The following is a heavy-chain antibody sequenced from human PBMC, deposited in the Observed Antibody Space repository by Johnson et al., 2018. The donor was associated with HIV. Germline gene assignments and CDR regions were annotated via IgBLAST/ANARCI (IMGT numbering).Heavy chain of an antibody. CDR2: ISSSGSTI. CDR1: GFTFSSYW. CDR3: ARIPGSGWEHDAFDI. D-gene: IGHD6-19*01. J-gene: IGHJ3*02. Sequence: QVQLVESGGGLVQPGGSLRLSCAASGFTFSSYWMSWIRQAPGKGLEWVSYISSSGSTIYYADSVKGRFTISRDNAKNSLFLQMNSLKAEDTAVYYCARIPGSGWEHDAFDIWGQGTLVTVSS. V-gene: IGHV3-11*04.